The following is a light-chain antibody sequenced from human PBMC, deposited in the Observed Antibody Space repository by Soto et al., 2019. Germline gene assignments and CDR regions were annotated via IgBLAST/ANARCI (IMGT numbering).Light chain of an antibody. V-gene: IGLV2-14*03. CDR1: SSDIGAYNY. CDR2: DVN. CDR3: TSYTGSNTLEV. J-gene: IGLJ1*01. Sequence: QSALTQPASVSGSPGQSITISCTGTSSDIGAYNYVSWYRQHPGKAPQLLIYDVNNRPSGVSHRFSGSKSGNTASLTISGLQSEDEADYFCTSYTGSNTLEVFGPGTKGTVL.